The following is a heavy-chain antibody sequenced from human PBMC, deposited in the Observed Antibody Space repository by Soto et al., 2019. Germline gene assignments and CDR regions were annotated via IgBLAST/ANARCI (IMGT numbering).Heavy chain of an antibody. CDR1: GFTFSSYS. J-gene: IGHJ5*02. CDR2: ISSSSSYI. Sequence: GGSLRLSCAASGFTFSSYSMNWVRQAPGKGLEWVSSISSSSSYIYYADSMKGRFTISRDNAKNSLYLQMNSLRAEDTAVYYCARDLGMVRGVNNWFDPWGQGTLVTVSS. D-gene: IGHD3-10*01. V-gene: IGHV3-21*01. CDR3: ARDLGMVRGVNNWFDP.